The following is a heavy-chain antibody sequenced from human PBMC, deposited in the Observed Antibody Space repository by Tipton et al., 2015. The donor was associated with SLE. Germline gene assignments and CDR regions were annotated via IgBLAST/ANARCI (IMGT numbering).Heavy chain of an antibody. CDR2: IYHSGST. D-gene: IGHD2-15*01. CDR1: GGSISSGGYS. CDR3: ARSSGDSLYYFNY. V-gene: IGHV4-30-2*01. Sequence: TLSLTCTDSGGSISSGGYSWSWIRQPPGKGLEWIGFIYHSGSTYYNPSLESRVTISQDRSKNQFSLKLSSVTAADTAVYYCARSSGDSLYYFNYWGQGTLVSVSS. J-gene: IGHJ4*02.